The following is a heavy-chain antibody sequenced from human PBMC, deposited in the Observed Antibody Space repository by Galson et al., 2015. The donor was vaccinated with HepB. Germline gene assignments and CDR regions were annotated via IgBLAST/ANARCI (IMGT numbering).Heavy chain of an antibody. D-gene: IGHD3-9*01. CDR3: AMTLRYFDGWDWYFDL. CDR1: GSSVSNYD. CDR2: TNLINGKS. V-gene: IGHV1-8*01. J-gene: IGHJ2*01. Sequence: SVKVSCKASGSSVSNYDINWLRQAAGHGPEWMGWTNLINGKSGSAQKFQGRLTMTRDTATSTVYTELSSLRSEDTAVYYCAMTLRYFDGWDWYFDLWGRGTLVTVSS.